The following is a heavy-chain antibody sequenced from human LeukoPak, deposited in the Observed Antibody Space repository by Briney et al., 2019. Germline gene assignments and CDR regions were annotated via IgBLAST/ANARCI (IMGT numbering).Heavy chain of an antibody. CDR3: ARVPAAIHNWFDP. D-gene: IGHD2-2*02. J-gene: IGHJ5*02. CDR2: INPNSGGT. Sequence: ASVKVSCKASGYTFTGYYTHWVRQAPGQGLEWMGWINPNSGGTNYAQKFQGRVTMTRDTSISTAYMELSRLRSDDTAVYYCARVPAAIHNWFDPWGQGTLVTVSS. CDR1: GYTFTGYY. V-gene: IGHV1-2*02.